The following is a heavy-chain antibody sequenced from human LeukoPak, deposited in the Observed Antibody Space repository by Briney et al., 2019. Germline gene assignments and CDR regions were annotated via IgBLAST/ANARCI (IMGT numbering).Heavy chain of an antibody. D-gene: IGHD2-15*01. J-gene: IGHJ1*01. CDR1: GFTFSNYA. Sequence: GGSLRLSCSASGFTFSNYAMHWVRQAPGKGLKYVSIINSNGGSTYYTDSVKGRFTISRDNAKNTLYLQMSSLRAEDTAVYYCVKGVVVVASVWEYFQHWGQGTLVTVSS. CDR3: VKGVVVVASVWEYFQH. V-gene: IGHV3-64D*06. CDR2: INSNGGST.